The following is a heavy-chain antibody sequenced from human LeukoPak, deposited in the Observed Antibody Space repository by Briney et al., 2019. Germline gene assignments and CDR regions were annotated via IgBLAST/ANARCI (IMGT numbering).Heavy chain of an antibody. V-gene: IGHV1-69*05. Sequence: SVKVSCKASGGTFSSYAISWVRQAPGQGLEWMGGIIPIFGTANYAQKFQGRVTITTDESTSTAYMELSSLRSEDTAVYYCARDALVGILTGYVSYYYMDVWGKGTTVTVSS. CDR3: ARDALVGILTGYVSYYYMDV. CDR1: GGTFSSYA. CDR2: IIPIFGTA. D-gene: IGHD3-9*01. J-gene: IGHJ6*03.